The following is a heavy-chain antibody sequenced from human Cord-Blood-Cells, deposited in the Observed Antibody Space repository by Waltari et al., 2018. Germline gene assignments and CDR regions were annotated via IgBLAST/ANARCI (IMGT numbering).Heavy chain of an antibody. CDR1: GYTLTSYG. D-gene: IGHD6-13*01. Sequence: QVQLVPPGAEVKNHGASVQVSCNPSGYTLTSYGISWVRQASGQGLEWMGWNSAYNGKTNYAQKLQGRVTMTTDTSTSTAYMELRSLRSDDTAVYYCARVGGAAGSGGWFDPWGQGTLVTVSS. V-gene: IGHV1-18*01. CDR3: ARVGGAAGSGGWFDP. CDR2: NSAYNGKT. J-gene: IGHJ5*02.